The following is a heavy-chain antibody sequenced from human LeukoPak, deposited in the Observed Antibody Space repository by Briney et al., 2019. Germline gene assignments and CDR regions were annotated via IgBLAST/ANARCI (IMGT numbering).Heavy chain of an antibody. Sequence: SETLSLTCAVYGGSFSGYYWSWIRQPLGKGLEWIGEINHSGSTNYNSSLKSRVTISVDTSKNQFSLKLNSVTAADTAVYYCARHYGPWGQGTLVTVSS. CDR2: INHSGST. D-gene: IGHD3-16*01. V-gene: IGHV4-34*01. CDR1: GGSFSGYY. J-gene: IGHJ5*02. CDR3: ARHYGP.